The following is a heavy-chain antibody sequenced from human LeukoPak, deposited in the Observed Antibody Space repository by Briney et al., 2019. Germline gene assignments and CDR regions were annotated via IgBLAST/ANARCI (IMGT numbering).Heavy chain of an antibody. CDR1: GFTFSSYA. CDR2: ISGSGGST. D-gene: IGHD6-13*01. Sequence: GGSLRLSCAASGFTFSSYAMSWVRQAPGKGLEWVSAISGSGGSTYYADSVKGRFTISRDNSKNTLYLQMNSLRAEDTAVYCCAKARMGIAAAGTFFDYWGQGTLVTVSS. CDR3: AKARMGIAAAGTFFDY. V-gene: IGHV3-23*01. J-gene: IGHJ4*02.